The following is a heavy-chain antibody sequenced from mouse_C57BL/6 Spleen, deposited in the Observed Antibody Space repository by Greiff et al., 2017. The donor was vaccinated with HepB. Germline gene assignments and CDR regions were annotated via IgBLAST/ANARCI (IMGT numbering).Heavy chain of an antibody. V-gene: IGHV1-81*01. CDR1: GYTFTSYG. Sequence: VQLVESGAELARPGASVKLSCKASGYTFTSYGISWVKQRTGQGLEWIGEIYPRSGNTYYNEKFKGKATLTADKSSSTAYMELRSLTSEDSAVYFCAKGGDYDPFAYWGQGTLVTVSA. CDR2: IYPRSGNT. J-gene: IGHJ3*01. D-gene: IGHD2-4*01. CDR3: AKGGDYDPFAY.